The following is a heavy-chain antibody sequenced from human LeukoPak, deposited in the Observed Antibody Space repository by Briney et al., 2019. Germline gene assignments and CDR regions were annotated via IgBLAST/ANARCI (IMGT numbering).Heavy chain of an antibody. CDR1: GYTFTSYG. J-gene: IGHJ5*02. V-gene: IGHV1-18*01. CDR3: ARWELPFQNWFDP. D-gene: IGHD1-26*01. CDR2: ISAYNGNT. Sequence: ASVKVSCKASGYTFTSYGISWVRQAPGQGLEWMGWISAYNGNTNYAQKLQGRVTMATDTSTSTAYMELRSLRSDDTAVYYCARWELPFQNWFDPWGQGTLVIVSS.